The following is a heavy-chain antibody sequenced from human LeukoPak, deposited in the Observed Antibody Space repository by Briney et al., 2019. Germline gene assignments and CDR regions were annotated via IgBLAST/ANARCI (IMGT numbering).Heavy chain of an antibody. CDR1: GFTFDDSA. D-gene: IGHD6-19*01. J-gene: IGHJ4*02. Sequence: GGSLSLSCAAPGFTFDDSAMHWVRQAPGKGLEWVSLISGDGGRTHYAESVEGRFTISRDNSKNSLYLQMNSLRTEDTALYYCAKPESSGWYYDYWGQGTLVTVSS. CDR3: AKPESSGWYYDY. V-gene: IGHV3-43*02. CDR2: ISGDGGRT.